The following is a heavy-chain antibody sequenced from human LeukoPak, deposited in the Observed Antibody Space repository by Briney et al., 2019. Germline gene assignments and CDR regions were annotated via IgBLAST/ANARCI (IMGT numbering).Heavy chain of an antibody. D-gene: IGHD2/OR15-2a*01. CDR1: GDSISSGDYY. CDR3: ATRLYYFDY. J-gene: IGHJ4*02. V-gene: IGHV4-61*02. Sequence: SETLSLTCTVSGDSISSGDYYWSWIRQPAGKGLEWIGRIYTSGSTNYNPSLKSRVTISVDTSKNQFSLKLTSVTAADTAVYYCATRLYYFDYWGQGTLVTVSS. CDR2: IYTSGST.